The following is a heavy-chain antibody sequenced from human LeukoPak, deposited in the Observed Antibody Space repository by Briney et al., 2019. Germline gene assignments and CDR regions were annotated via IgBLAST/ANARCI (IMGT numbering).Heavy chain of an antibody. Sequence: GGSLRLSCAASGFTFSSYAMSWVRQAPGKGLEWVSYITFSSSIIYYADSVKGRFTISRDNAKNSLYLQMNSLRAEDTAVYYCARDRLHYGEYEKTFDYWGQGTLVSVSS. CDR3: ARDRLHYGEYEKTFDY. J-gene: IGHJ4*02. D-gene: IGHD4-17*01. CDR1: GFTFSSYA. V-gene: IGHV3-48*01. CDR2: ITFSSSII.